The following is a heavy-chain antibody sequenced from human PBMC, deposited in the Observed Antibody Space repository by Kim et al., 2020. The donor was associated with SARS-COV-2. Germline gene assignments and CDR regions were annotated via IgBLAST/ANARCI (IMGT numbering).Heavy chain of an antibody. CDR1: GFIFSDYA. D-gene: IGHD3-9*01. Sequence: GGSLRLSCAASGFIFSDYAMHWVRQAPGKGLEWVAVISYDGSNKYYADSVKGRFTISRDNSKSTLYLQMNSLRAADTAVYYSARDLMAAAVNYYYGLD. J-gene: IGHJ6*01. CDR2: ISYDGSNK. CDR3: ARDLMAAAVNYYYGLD. V-gene: IGHV3-30*04.